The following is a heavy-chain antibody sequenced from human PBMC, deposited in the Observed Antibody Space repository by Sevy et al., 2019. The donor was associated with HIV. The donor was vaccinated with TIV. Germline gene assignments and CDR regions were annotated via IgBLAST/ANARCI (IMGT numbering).Heavy chain of an antibody. J-gene: IGHJ3*02. CDR2: IYYSGGT. D-gene: IGHD3-22*01. CDR1: GGSISSGGYY. Sequence: SETLSLTCTVSGGSISSGGYYWSWIRQHPGKGLEWIGYIYYSGGTYYNPSLKSRVTISVDTSKNQFSLKLSSVTAADTAVYYCARDYYDSSGYLPPDAFDIWGQGTMVTVSS. CDR3: ARDYYDSSGYLPPDAFDI. V-gene: IGHV4-31*03.